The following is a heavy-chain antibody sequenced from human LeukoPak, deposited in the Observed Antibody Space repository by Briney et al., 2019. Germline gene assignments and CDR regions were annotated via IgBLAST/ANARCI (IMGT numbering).Heavy chain of an antibody. Sequence: QTGGSLRLSCATSGFTFSTHWMHWVRQAPGKGLVWVSRINSDGSTINYADSVKGRFTISRDNAKDTLYLQMNSLTSEDTAVYFCARAGWYRYDYWGQGTLVTVSS. J-gene: IGHJ4*02. CDR2: INSDGSTI. CDR3: ARAGWYRYDY. CDR1: GFTFSTHW. D-gene: IGHD2-15*01. V-gene: IGHV3-74*01.